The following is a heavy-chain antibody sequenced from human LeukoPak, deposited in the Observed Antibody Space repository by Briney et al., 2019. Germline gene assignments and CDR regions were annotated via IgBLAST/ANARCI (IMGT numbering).Heavy chain of an antibody. Sequence: SETLSLTCTVSGYSISSGYYWGWIRQPPGKGMEWIGEIFHSGSTHYNPSLKSRVTISVDTSKNQFSLKLSSVTAADTAVYFCARGPYSYDSSGAFDIWGQGTMVTVSS. CDR2: IFHSGST. CDR3: ARGPYSYDSSGAFDI. J-gene: IGHJ3*02. CDR1: GYSISSGYY. D-gene: IGHD3-22*01. V-gene: IGHV4-38-2*02.